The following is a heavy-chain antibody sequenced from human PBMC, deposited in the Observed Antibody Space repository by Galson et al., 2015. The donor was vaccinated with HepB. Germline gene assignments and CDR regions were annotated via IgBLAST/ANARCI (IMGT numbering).Heavy chain of an antibody. J-gene: IGHJ3*02. V-gene: IGHV3-15*07. CDR2: IKSKTDGGTT. Sequence: SLRLSCAASGFTFSNAWMNWARQAPGKGLEWVGRIKSKTDGGTTDYAAPVKGRFTISRDDSKNTLYLQMNSLKTEDTAVYYCTTPSQDLEWLYDAFDIWGQGTMVTVSS. CDR1: GFTFSNAW. D-gene: IGHD3-3*01. CDR3: TTPSQDLEWLYDAFDI.